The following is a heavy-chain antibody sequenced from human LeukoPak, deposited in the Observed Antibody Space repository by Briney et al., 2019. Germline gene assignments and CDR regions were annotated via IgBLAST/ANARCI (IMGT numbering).Heavy chain of an antibody. J-gene: IGHJ6*01. CDR2: ISSSSSTI. V-gene: IGHV3-48*01. D-gene: IGHD3-22*01. CDR1: GFTFSSYS. Sequence: PGGSLRLSCAASGFTFSSYSMNWVRQAPGKGLEWVSYISSSSSTIYYADSVKGRFTISRDNAKNSLYLQMNSLRAEDTAVYYVPRDLPNYYDISGYYLYVMDSGGQGPRSPSPQ. CDR3: PRDLPNYYDISGYYLYVMDS.